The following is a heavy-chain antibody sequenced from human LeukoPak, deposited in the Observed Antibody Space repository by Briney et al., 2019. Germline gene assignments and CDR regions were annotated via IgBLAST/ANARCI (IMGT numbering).Heavy chain of an antibody. CDR3: TRTSVSGDGYKVCYFDY. J-gene: IGHJ4*02. CDR1: GLTVSSNY. CDR2: IYSSGST. Sequence: GGSLRLSCAASGLTVSSNYMSWVRQAPGKGLEWVSLIYSSGSTYYADSVKGRFTISRDNSKNTLFLQMNSLTADDTAMYYCTRTSVSGDGYKVCYFDYWGQGTLVTVSS. D-gene: IGHD5-24*01. V-gene: IGHV3-53*01.